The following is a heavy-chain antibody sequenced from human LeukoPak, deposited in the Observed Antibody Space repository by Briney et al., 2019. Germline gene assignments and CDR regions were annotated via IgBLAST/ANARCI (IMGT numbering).Heavy chain of an antibody. D-gene: IGHD3-10*01. V-gene: IGHV3-23*01. CDR1: GFTFSSYA. J-gene: IGHJ4*02. CDR3: AKDAVAPGSGGDYFDY. Sequence: GGSLRLSCAASGFTFSSYAMSWVRQAPGKGLEWVSTFTGRSGSTYYADSVKGRFTISRDNSKNTLYLQMNSLRAEDTAVYYCAKDAVAPGSGGDYFDYWAQGTLVTVSS. CDR2: FTGRSGST.